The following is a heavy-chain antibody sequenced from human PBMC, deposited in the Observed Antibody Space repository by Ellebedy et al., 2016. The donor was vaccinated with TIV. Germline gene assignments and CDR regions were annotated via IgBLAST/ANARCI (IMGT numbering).Heavy chain of an antibody. CDR1: GFSLSTSGVG. D-gene: IGHD3-10*01. V-gene: IGHV2-5*02. CDR2: IYWDDDK. CDR3: AHTITMVRGVITYHYYGMDV. Sequence: SGPTLVXPTQTLTLPCTFSGFSLSTSGVGVGWIRQPPGKALEWLALIYWDDDKRYSPSLKSRLTITKDTSKNQVVLTMTNMDPVDTATYYCAHTITMVRGVITYHYYGMDVWGQGTTVTVSS. J-gene: IGHJ6*02.